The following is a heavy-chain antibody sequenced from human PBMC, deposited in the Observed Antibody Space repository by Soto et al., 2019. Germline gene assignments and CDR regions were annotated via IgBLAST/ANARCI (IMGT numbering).Heavy chain of an antibody. J-gene: IGHJ4*02. D-gene: IGHD5-12*01. CDR1: GFTVSRNF. V-gene: IGHV3-53*01. CDR3: ATRRGGYDRDFDY. Sequence: GGSLRLSCAVSGFTVSRNFMSWVRQAPGKGLEWVSVIYSDDSRYYAGSVKGRFTISRDNSKNTLFLQMNSLRAEDTAVYYCATRRGGYDRDFDYWGRGALVTVSS. CDR2: IYSDDSR.